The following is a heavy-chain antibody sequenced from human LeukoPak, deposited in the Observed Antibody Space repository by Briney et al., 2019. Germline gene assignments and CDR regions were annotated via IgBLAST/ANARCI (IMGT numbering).Heavy chain of an antibody. CDR3: ARGNSIAIYGMDV. CDR1: GFTFSSCA. Sequence: GSLRLSCAASGFTFSSCALSWVRQAPGKGLEWIGYIYYSGSTNYNPSLKSRVTISVDTSKNQFSLKLSSVTAADTAVYYCARGNSIAIYGMDVWGQGTTVTVSS. V-gene: IGHV4-59*01. D-gene: IGHD5-18*01. CDR2: IYYSGST. J-gene: IGHJ6*02.